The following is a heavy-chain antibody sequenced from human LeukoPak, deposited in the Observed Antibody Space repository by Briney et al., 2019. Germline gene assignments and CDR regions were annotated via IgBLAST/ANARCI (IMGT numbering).Heavy chain of an antibody. CDR3: AFSYYYDSSGYSIQ. CDR1: GYTFTSYG. CDR2: ISAYNGNT. D-gene: IGHD3-22*01. Sequence: ASVKVSCKASGYTFTSYGISWVRQAPGQGLEWMGWISAYNGNTNYAQKLQGRVTITTDTSTSTAYMELRSLRSDDTAVYYCAFSYYYDSSGYSIQWGQGTLVTVSS. J-gene: IGHJ4*02. V-gene: IGHV1-18*01.